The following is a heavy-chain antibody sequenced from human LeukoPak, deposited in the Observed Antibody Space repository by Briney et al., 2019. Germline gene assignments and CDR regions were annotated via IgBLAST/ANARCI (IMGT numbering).Heavy chain of an antibody. CDR2: INSDGSST. CDR3: ARYGNWQQLVYMWYFDY. Sequence: TGGSLRLSCAASGFTFSSYWMHWVRQAPGKGLVWVSRINSDGSSTSYADSVKGRFTISRDNSKNTLYLQMNSLRAEDTAVYYCARYGNWQQLVYMWYFDYWGQGTLVTVSS. CDR1: GFTFSSYW. V-gene: IGHV3-74*01. J-gene: IGHJ4*02. D-gene: IGHD6-13*01.